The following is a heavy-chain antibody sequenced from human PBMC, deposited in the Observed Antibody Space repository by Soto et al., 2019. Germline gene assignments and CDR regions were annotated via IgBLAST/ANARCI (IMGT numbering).Heavy chain of an antibody. V-gene: IGHV5-10-1*01. Sequence: GESLKISCKGSGYSFTSYWISWVRQMPGKGLEWMGRIDPSDSYTHYSPSFQGHVTISADKSISTAYLQWSSLKASDTAMYYCASGIVAVPAAIGFYYYGMDVWAQGTTVTVSS. D-gene: IGHD2-2*01. J-gene: IGHJ6*02. CDR3: ASGIVAVPAAIGFYYYGMDV. CDR2: IDPSDSYT. CDR1: GYSFTSYW.